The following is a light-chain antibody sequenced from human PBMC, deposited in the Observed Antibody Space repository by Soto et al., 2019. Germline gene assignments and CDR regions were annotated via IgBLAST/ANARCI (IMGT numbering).Light chain of an antibody. Sequence: QSVLTQPASVSGSPGQSITVSFPATSSDVGYTFVSWYQHHPGKAPKLLIYDVANRPSGVSTRFSGSRSGDTASLTISGLQAEDEADYFCSAYTSSTTLLVFGTGTKAAV. CDR1: SSDVGYTF. J-gene: IGLJ1*01. CDR2: DVA. CDR3: SAYTSSTTLLV. V-gene: IGLV2-14*03.